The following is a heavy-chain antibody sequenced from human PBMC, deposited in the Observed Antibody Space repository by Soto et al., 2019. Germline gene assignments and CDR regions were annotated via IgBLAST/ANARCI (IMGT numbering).Heavy chain of an antibody. CDR3: TKTRGEPGGSGYYFVRGAYYFDY. CDR2: IRSKAYGGTT. D-gene: IGHD3-22*01. V-gene: IGHV3-49*03. J-gene: IGHJ4*02. Sequence: GGSLRLSCTASGFTFGDYAMSWFRQAPGKGLEWVGFIRSKAYGGTTEYAASVKGRFTISRDDSKSIAYLQMNSLKTEDTAVYYCTKTRGEPGGSGYYFVRGAYYFDYWGQGTLVTVSS. CDR1: GFTFGDYA.